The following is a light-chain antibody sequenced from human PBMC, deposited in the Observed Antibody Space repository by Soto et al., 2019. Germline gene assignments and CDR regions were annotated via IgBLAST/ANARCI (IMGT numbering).Light chain of an antibody. CDR2: DVS. V-gene: IGLV2-14*01. Sequence: QAVVTQPASVSGSPGQSITISCTGTSSDVGGYNYVSWYQQLPGKAPKLMIYDVSDRPSGVSNRFSGSKSGNTASLTISGLQAKDEADYYCSSYTSSSLYVFGTGTKLTVL. J-gene: IGLJ1*01. CDR1: SSDVGGYNY. CDR3: SSYTSSSLYV.